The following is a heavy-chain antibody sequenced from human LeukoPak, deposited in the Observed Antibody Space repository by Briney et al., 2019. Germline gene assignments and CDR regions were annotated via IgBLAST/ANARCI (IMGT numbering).Heavy chain of an antibody. Sequence: SVKVSCKASGGTFSSYAISWVRQAPGQGLEWMGGIIPIFGTANYAQKFQGRVTITADESTSTAYMELSSLRSEDTAVYYCVREGEYCSSTSCYGPNWFDPWGQGTLVTVSS. V-gene: IGHV1-69*01. CDR1: GGTFSSYA. CDR2: IIPIFGTA. D-gene: IGHD2-2*01. J-gene: IGHJ5*02. CDR3: VREGEYCSSTSCYGPNWFDP.